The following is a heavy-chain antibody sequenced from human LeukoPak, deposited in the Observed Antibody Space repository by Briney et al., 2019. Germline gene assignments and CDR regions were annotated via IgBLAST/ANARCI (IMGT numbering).Heavy chain of an antibody. Sequence: GGSLRLSCAASGFTFSSYAMSWVRQAPGKGLEWVSAISGSGGSTYDADSVKGRFTISRDNSKNTLYLQMNSLRAEDTAVYYCAKVVTGYDAFDIWGQGTMVTVSS. V-gene: IGHV3-23*01. J-gene: IGHJ3*02. CDR1: GFTFSSYA. CDR3: AKVVTGYDAFDI. CDR2: ISGSGGST. D-gene: IGHD6-25*01.